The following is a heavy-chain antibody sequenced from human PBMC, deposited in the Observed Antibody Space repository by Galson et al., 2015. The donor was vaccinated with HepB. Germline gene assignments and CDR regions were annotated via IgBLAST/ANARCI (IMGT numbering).Heavy chain of an antibody. CDR3: VKEGSWFGGDWFDP. CDR2: INGRGSTR. J-gene: IGHJ5*02. V-gene: IGHV3-23*01. D-gene: IGHD3-16*01. Sequence: SLRLSCAGSGFIFRHHAMAWIRQAPGKGLEWVSGINGRGSTRSYSDAVKGRFSLPRDNSKDTVFLQMDNLRAEDTAVYYCVKEGSWFGGDWFDPWGQGALVTVS. CDR1: GFIFRHHA.